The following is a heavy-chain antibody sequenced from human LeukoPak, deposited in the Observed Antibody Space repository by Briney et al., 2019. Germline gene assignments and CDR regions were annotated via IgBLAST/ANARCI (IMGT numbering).Heavy chain of an antibody. J-gene: IGHJ4*02. D-gene: IGHD6-13*01. V-gene: IGHV4-61*02. CDR2: IYTSGST. CDR1: GGSISSGSYY. Sequence: PSQTLSLTCTVSGGSISSGSYYWSWIRQPAGKGLEWIGRIYTSGSTNYNPSLKSRVTISVDTSKNQFSLKLSSVTAADTAVYYCARYKQQLVGRTHFDYWGQGTLVTVSS. CDR3: ARYKQQLVGRTHFDY.